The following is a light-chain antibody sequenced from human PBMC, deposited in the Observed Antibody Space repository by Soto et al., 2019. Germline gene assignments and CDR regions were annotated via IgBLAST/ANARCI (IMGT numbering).Light chain of an antibody. CDR3: QQFNDYFWT. CDR2: NAS. V-gene: IGKV1-5*01. CDR1: QNIDRY. Sequence: IQMTQSPSTLSASVGDRVTITCRASQNIDRYMAWYQQKTGRAPSLIIFNASTLERGVPSRFSGSGSGTELTLLISSRQQDDFATSYCQQFNDYFWTFGQGTKV. J-gene: IGKJ1*01.